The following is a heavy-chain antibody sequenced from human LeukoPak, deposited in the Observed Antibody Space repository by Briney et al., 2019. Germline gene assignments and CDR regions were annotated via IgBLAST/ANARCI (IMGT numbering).Heavy chain of an antibody. J-gene: IGHJ4*02. CDR2: INPNSGGT. Sequence: ASVKVSCRASGYTFTGYYMHWVRQAPGQGLEWMGWINPNSGGTNYAQKFQGRVTMTRDTSISTAYMELSRLRSDDTAVYYCARVEVGATTSFDYWGQGTLVTVSS. CDR3: ARVEVGATTSFDY. D-gene: IGHD1-26*01. CDR1: GYTFTGYY. V-gene: IGHV1-2*02.